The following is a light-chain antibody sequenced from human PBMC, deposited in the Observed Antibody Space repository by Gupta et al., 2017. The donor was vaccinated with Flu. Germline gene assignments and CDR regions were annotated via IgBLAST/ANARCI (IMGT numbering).Light chain of an antibody. Sequence: SYVLTQPPSVSVAPGQTARISCGGDSIGSKSVHWYQQRPGQAPVLVVFNDSDRPSGIPERFSGSNSANTATLTISRAEAGDEADYYCQVWHSSGDLTVFGGGTKLTVL. CDR2: NDS. CDR1: SIGSKS. V-gene: IGLV3-21*02. CDR3: QVWHSSGDLTV. J-gene: IGLJ3*02.